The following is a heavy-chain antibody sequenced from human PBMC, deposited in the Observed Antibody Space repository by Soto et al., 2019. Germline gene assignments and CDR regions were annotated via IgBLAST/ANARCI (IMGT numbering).Heavy chain of an antibody. CDR3: ARYGTGGCSGGSCYSTGYYYYGMDV. Sequence: ASVKVSCKASGYTFTGYYMHWVRQAPGQGLEWMGWINPNSGGTNYAQKFQGWVTMTRDTSISTAYMELNRLRSDDTAGYYCARYGTGGCSGGSCYSTGYYYYGMDVWGQGTTVTVSS. CDR1: GYTFTGYY. D-gene: IGHD2-15*01. J-gene: IGHJ6*02. V-gene: IGHV1-2*04. CDR2: INPNSGGT.